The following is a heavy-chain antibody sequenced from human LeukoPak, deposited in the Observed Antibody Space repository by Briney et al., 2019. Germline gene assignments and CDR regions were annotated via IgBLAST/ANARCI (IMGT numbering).Heavy chain of an antibody. CDR1: GYTFTGYY. J-gene: IGHJ4*02. V-gene: IGHV1-24*01. CDR3: ATDSPRSSGWYY. CDR2: FDPEDGET. D-gene: IGHD6-19*01. Sequence: ASVKVSCKASGYTFTGYYMHWVRQAPGKGLEWMGGFDPEDGETIYAQKFQGRVTMTEDTSTDTAYMELSRLRSEDTAVYYCATDSPRSSGWYYWGQGTLVTVSS.